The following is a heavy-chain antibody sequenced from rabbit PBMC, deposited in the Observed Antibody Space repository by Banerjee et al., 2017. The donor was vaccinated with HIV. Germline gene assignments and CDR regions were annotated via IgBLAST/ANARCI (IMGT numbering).Heavy chain of an antibody. D-gene: IGHD4-2*01. V-gene: IGHV1S45*01. CDR3: ARSPNGGSGL. Sequence: QEQLEESGGDLVKPGASLTLTCTASGFSFSSNYYMCWVRQAPGKGLEWIACIYAGSGDNTYYATWAKGRFTISKTSSTTVTLQMTSLTAADTATYFCARSPNGGSGLWGPGTLVTVS. CDR1: GFSFSSNYY. CDR2: IYAGSGDNT. J-gene: IGHJ4*01.